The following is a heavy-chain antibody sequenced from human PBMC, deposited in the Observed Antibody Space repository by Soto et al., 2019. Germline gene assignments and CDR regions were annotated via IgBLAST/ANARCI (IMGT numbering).Heavy chain of an antibody. CDR3: ARGHYYDSSGYDAFDY. D-gene: IGHD3-22*01. J-gene: IGHJ4*02. V-gene: IGHV1-18*01. CDR2: ISAYNGNT. CDR1: GYTFTSYG. Sequence: ASVKVSCKASGYTFTSYGISWVRQPPGQGLEWMGWISAYNGNTNYAQKLQGRVTMTTDTSTSTAYMELRSLRSDDTAVYYCARGHYYDSSGYDAFDYWGQGTLVTVSS.